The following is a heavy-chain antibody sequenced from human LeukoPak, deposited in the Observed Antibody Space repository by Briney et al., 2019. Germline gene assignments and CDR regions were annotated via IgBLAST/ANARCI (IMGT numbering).Heavy chain of an antibody. D-gene: IGHD3-10*01. J-gene: IGHJ4*02. V-gene: IGHV3-30-3*01. CDR1: GFTFSSYA. CDR3: AREQGSGY. CDR2: ISYDGSNK. Sequence: PGRSLRLSCAASGFTFSSYAMHWVRQAPGKGLEWVAVISYDGSNKYYADSVKGRFTISRDNSKNTLYLQMNSLRAEDTAVYYCAREQGSGYWGQGTLVTVSS.